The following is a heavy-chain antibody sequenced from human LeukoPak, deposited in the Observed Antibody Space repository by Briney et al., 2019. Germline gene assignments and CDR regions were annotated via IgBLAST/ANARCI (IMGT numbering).Heavy chain of an antibody. CDR2: IYYSGST. V-gene: IGHV4-31*03. J-gene: IGHJ4*02. CDR3: ARSAVVAATHIDY. CDR1: GGSISSGGYY. Sequence: SETLSLTCTVSGGSISSGGYYWSWIRQHPGKGLEWIGYIYYSGSTYYNPSLKSRVTISVDTSKNQFSLKLSSVTAADTAVYYCARSAVVAATHIDYWGQGTLVTVSS. D-gene: IGHD2-15*01.